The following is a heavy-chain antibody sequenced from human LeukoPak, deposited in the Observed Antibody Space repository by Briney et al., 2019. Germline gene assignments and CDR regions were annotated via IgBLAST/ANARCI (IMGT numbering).Heavy chain of an antibody. V-gene: IGHV4-31*03. Sequence: SQTPSLTCTVSGGSISSGGYYSSWIRQHPWKGLGRIGYIYYSGSTHHTPSLTSRVNTSVGTSKNKFSLRLSSVPAADTAVYYCAGGRLRGAFDIWGQGKMVTVSS. CDR3: AGGRLRGAFDI. J-gene: IGHJ3*02. CDR1: GGSISSGGYY. CDR2: IYYSGST. D-gene: IGHD4-17*01.